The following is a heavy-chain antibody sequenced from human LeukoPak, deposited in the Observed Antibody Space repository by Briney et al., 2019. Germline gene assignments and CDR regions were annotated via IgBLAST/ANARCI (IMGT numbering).Heavy chain of an antibody. D-gene: IGHD3-22*01. J-gene: IGHJ4*02. CDR3: ARDETNYYDSSGYYAHRGYYFDY. CDR2: IYHSGST. V-gene: IGHV4-34*11. CDR1: GGSFSGYY. Sequence: SETLSLTCAVYGGSFSGYYWSWIRQPPGKGLEWIGYIYHSGSTNYNPSLKSRVTMSVDTSKNQFSLKLSSVTAADTAVYYCARDETNYYDSSGYYAHRGYYFDYWGQGTLVTVSS.